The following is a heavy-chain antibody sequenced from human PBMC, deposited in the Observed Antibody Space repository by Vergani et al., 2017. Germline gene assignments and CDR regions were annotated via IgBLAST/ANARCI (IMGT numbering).Heavy chain of an antibody. J-gene: IGHJ6*02. CDR3: ARPFSWSGSSHYGMDV. Sequence: EVQLVQSGAEVKKPGESLKISCKGSRYSFTSYWIGWVRQMPEKGLEWMGIIYPDDSDTRYSPSFQGQVTISADKSISTAYLQWSSLKASDTAIYYCARPFSWSGSSHYGMDVWGQGTTVTVSS. D-gene: IGHD1-26*01. V-gene: IGHV5-51*01. CDR1: RYSFTSYW. CDR2: IYPDDSDT.